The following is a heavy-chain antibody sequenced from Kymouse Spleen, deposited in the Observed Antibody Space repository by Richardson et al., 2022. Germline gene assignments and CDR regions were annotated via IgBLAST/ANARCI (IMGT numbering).Heavy chain of an antibody. D-gene: IGHD3-10*01. V-gene: IGHV3-9*01. CDR1: GFTFDDYA. J-gene: IGHJ6*02. CDR3: AKDMGYGSGSPDYYYYGMDV. CDR2: ISWNSGSI. Sequence: EVQLVESGGGLVQPGRSLRLSCAASGFTFDDYAMHWVRQAPGKGLEWVSGISWNSGSIGYADSVKGRFTISRDNAKNSLYLQMNSLRAEDTALYYCAKDMGYGSGSPDYYYYGMDVWGQGTTVTVSS.